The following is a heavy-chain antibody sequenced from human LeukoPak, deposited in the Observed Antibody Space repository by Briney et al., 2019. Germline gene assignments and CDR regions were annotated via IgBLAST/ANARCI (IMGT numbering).Heavy chain of an antibody. Sequence: GGSVRVSCKASGFTFTAYDISWVRQATGQGLEWMGWINTNDGNTDYAQKFQGRVTMTRNTSINTAYMELSSLRSEDTAVYYCTRNWGEFDPWGQGTLVTVSS. CDR3: TRNWGEFDP. D-gene: IGHD7-27*01. CDR2: INTNDGNT. J-gene: IGHJ5*02. CDR1: GFTFTAYD. V-gene: IGHV1-8*01.